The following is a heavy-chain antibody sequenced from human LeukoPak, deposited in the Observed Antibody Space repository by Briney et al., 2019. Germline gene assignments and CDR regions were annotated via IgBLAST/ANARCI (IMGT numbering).Heavy chain of an antibody. CDR1: GYTFTSYD. Sequence: ASVKVSCKASGYTFTSYDINWVRQATGQGLEWMGWMNPNSGNTGYAQKFQGRVTMTRNTSISTAYMELSSLRSEDTAVYYCARVYYDILTGFTLYSYYGMDVWGQGTTVTVSS. V-gene: IGHV1-8*01. J-gene: IGHJ6*02. D-gene: IGHD3-9*01. CDR2: MNPNSGNT. CDR3: ARVYYDILTGFTLYSYYGMDV.